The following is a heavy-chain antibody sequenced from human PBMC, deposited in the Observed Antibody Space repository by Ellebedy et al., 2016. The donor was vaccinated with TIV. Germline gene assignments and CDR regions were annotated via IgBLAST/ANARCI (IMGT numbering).Heavy chain of an antibody. D-gene: IGHD2-2*01. CDR3: AAFPYISTASAY. CDR1: GYIFTTYH. CDR2: LTPTSGGT. V-gene: IGHV1-2*02. J-gene: IGHJ4*02. Sequence: AASVKVSCKTSGYIFTTYHIHWVRQAPGQGLEWMGWLTPTSGGTKYAQNFQGRVSMTRDTSISTAYMELSRLNADDTAVYYCAAFPYISTASAYWGQGTLVTVSS.